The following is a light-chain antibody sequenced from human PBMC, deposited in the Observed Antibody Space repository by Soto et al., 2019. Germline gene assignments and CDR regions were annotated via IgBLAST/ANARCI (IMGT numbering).Light chain of an antibody. V-gene: IGKV3-11*01. Sequence: IVLRHSPATLSFSPGERPTLSCGASQSINKYLAWYQQKPGQAPRLLIYDVSNRATGIPARFSGSGSGTDFTLTITSLEPEDFAVYYCQQRSNWRGTFGGGTKVDI. J-gene: IGKJ4*01. CDR1: QSINKY. CDR2: DVS. CDR3: QQRSNWRGT.